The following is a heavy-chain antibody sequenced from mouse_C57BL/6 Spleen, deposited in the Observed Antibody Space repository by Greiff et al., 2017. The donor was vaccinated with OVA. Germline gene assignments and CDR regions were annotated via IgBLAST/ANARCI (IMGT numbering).Heavy chain of an antibody. J-gene: IGHJ1*03. D-gene: IGHD1-1*01. Sequence: EVQLVESGGDLVKPGGSLKLSCAASGFTFSSYGMSWVRPTPAQRLEWVATISSGGSYTYYPDSLKGPFTISIDKSSNTLYLQMSSLKSEDTAMYYCARQYYGSSYWYFDVWGTGTTVTGSS. CDR1: GFTFSSYG. CDR3: ARQYYGSSYWYFDV. V-gene: IGHV5-6*01. CDR2: ISSGGSYT.